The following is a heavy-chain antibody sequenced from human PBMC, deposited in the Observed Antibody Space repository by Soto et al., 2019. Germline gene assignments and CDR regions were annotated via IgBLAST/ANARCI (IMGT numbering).Heavy chain of an antibody. CDR2: INHSGST. CDR1: GGSFSGYY. Sequence: SETLSLTCAVYGGSFSGYYWSSIRQPPGKGLEWIGEINHSGSTNYNPSLKSRVTMSVDTSKNQFSLKLSSVTAADTAVYYCARVGTSSAFDIWGQGTMVTVSS. D-gene: IGHD1-1*01. V-gene: IGHV4-34*01. CDR3: ARVGTSSAFDI. J-gene: IGHJ3*02.